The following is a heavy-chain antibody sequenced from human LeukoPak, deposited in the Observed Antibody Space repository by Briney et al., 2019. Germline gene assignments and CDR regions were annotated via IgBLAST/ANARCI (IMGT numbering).Heavy chain of an antibody. J-gene: IGHJ4*02. CDR3: AKDLEYYYDSSGYYPLDY. CDR1: GFTFSTYA. V-gene: IGHV3-23*01. CDR2: ISGSGDST. D-gene: IGHD3-22*01. Sequence: GGSLRLSCAASGFTFSTYAMSWVRQAPGKGLEWVSVISGSGDSTYYADSVKGRFTISRDNSKNTLYLQMNSLRAEDTAVYYCAKDLEYYYDSSGYYPLDYWGQGTLVTVSS.